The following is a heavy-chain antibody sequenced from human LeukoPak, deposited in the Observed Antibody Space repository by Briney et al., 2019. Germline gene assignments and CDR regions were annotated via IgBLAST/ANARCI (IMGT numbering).Heavy chain of an antibody. J-gene: IGHJ6*03. D-gene: IGHD3-9*01. CDR2: ISGSGGST. CDR1: GFTFSTYG. V-gene: IGHV3-23*01. CDR3: AKDGGEYYDILTGYYPRLYYMDV. Sequence: GRSLRLSCVASGFTFSTYGMSWVRQAPGKGLEWVSAISGSGGSTYYADSVKGRFTISRDNYKNTLYLEMNSLRAEDTAVYYCAKDGGEYYDILTGYYPRLYYMDVWGKGTTVTISS.